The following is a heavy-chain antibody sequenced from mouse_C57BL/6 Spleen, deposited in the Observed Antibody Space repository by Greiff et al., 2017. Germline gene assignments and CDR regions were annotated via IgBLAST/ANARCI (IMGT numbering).Heavy chain of an antibody. D-gene: IGHD2-10*02. V-gene: IGHV5-9*01. J-gene: IGHJ3*01. CDR1: GFTFSSYT. CDR2: ISGGGGNT. Sequence: EVKVVESGGGLVKPGGSLKLSCAASGFTFSSYTMSWVRQTPEKRLEWVATISGGGGNTYYPDSVKGRFTISRDNAKNTLYLQMSSLRSEDTALYYCARPYGNSAWFAYWGQGTLVTVSA. CDR3: ARPYGNSAWFAY.